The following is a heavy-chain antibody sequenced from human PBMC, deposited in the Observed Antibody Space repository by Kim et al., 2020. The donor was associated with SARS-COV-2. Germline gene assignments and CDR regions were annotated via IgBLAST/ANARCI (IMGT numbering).Heavy chain of an antibody. CDR2: IIPVFGRA. CDR3: ARPDMGSPESRVDV. Sequence: SVKVSCKSSGGTFTTYVVSWVRPAPGQGLEWMGGIIPVFGRANYAQKFQGRVTITADDSTSTAYMELSSLTSEDTAVYYCARPDMGSPESRVDVWGQGTSVTVSS. D-gene: IGHD6-19*01. J-gene: IGHJ6*02. CDR1: GGTFTTYV. V-gene: IGHV1-69*13.